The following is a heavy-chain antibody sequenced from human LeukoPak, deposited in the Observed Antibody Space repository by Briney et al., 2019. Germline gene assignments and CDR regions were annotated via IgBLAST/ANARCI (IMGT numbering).Heavy chain of an antibody. V-gene: IGHV4-59*08. CDR2: ISYSGKT. J-gene: IGHJ4*02. CDR3: AKHTTYGDYNPNDY. CDR1: GGSINNYY. D-gene: IGHD4-17*01. Sequence: SSETLSLTCTVSGGSINNYYWSWIRQPPGKELEWIGYISYSGKTDSNPSPKSRVTISDDTSRNQFSLKLSSVTAADTAVYYCAKHTTYGDYNPNDYWGRGTLVTVSS.